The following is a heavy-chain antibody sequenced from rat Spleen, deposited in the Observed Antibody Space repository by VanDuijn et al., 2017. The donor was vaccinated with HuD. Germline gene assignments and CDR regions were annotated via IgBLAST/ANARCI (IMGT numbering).Heavy chain of an antibody. CDR3: ARTYYSSYISYYFDY. J-gene: IGHJ2*01. CDR2: ISYDGSTT. CDR1: GFTFSDYN. V-gene: IGHV5-7*01. D-gene: IGHD1-2*01. Sequence: EVQLVESGGGLVQPGRSLKLSCAASGFTFSDYNMAWVRQAPKKGLEWAATISYDGSTTYFRDSVKGRFTISRDEAKNTLYLQMDSLRSEDTATYYCARTYYSSYISYYFDYWGQGVMVTVSS.